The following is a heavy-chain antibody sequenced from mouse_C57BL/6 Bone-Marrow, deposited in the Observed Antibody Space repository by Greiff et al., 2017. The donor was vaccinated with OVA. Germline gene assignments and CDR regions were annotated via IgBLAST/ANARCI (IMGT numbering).Heavy chain of an antibody. CDR3: TTEGIYYYGSSYWYFDV. CDR1: GFNIKDDY. CDR2: IDPENGDT. Sequence: DVQLQESGAELVRPGASVKLSCTASGFNIKDDYMHWVKQRPEQGLEWIGWIDPENGDTEYASKFQGKATITADTSSNTAYLQLSSLTSEDTAVYYCTTEGIYYYGSSYWYFDVWGTGTTVTVSS. V-gene: IGHV14-4*01. D-gene: IGHD1-1*01. J-gene: IGHJ1*03.